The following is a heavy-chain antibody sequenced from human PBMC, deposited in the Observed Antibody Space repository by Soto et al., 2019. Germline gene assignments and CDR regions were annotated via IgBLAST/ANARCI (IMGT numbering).Heavy chain of an antibody. CDR2: IIPILGIA. V-gene: IGHV1-69*02. J-gene: IGHJ4*02. CDR1: GGTFSSYT. D-gene: IGHD5-12*01. Sequence: QVQLVQSGAEVKKPGSSVKVSCKASGGTFSSYTISWVRQAPGQGLEWMGRIIPILGIANYAQKFQGRVTITADKSTSTAYMELSSLRSEDTAVYYCASSEYSGYDSPIDYWGQGTLVTVSS. CDR3: ASSEYSGYDSPIDY.